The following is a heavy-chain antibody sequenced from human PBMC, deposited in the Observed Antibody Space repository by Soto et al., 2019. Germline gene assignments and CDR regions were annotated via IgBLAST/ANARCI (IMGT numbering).Heavy chain of an antibody. J-gene: IGHJ4*02. CDR2: IYYSGST. CDR3: ARETYCSGGSCYFDY. Sequence: PSETLSLTCTVSGGSISSGGYYWSWIHQHPGKGLEWIGYIYYSGSTYYNPSLKSRVTISVDTSKNQFSLKLSSVTAADTAVYYCARETYCSGGSCYFDYWGQGTLVTVSS. CDR1: GGSISSGGYY. D-gene: IGHD2-15*01. V-gene: IGHV4-31*03.